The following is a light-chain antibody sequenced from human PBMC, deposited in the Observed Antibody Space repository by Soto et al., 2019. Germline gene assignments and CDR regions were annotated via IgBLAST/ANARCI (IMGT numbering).Light chain of an antibody. CDR3: QQYNSYPET. CDR1: QSISSW. V-gene: IGKV1-5*01. J-gene: IGKJ1*01. Sequence: DIQMTQSTSTLSASVGDRVTITCRASQSISSWLAWYQQKPGKAPKLLIYDASSLESGVPSRFSGSGSGTEFTLTISSLQPDDFATYYCQQYNSYPETFGQGTKVDI. CDR2: DAS.